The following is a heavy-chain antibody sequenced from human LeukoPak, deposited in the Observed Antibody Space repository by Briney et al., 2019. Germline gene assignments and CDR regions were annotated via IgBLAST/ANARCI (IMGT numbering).Heavy chain of an antibody. CDR1: GYTFTSYG. Sequence: ASVKVSCKASGYTFTSYGISWVRQAPGQGLERMGWINAYNGNTNYAQKLHGRVTMTTDTSTSTAYMELRSLRSDDTAVYYCARVLEWLKSHYYYYYMDVWGKGTTVTVSS. V-gene: IGHV1-18*01. D-gene: IGHD3-3*01. CDR3: ARVLEWLKSHYYYYYMDV. CDR2: INAYNGNT. J-gene: IGHJ6*03.